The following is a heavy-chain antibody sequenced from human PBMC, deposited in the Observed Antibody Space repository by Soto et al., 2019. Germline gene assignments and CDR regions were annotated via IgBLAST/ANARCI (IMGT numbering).Heavy chain of an antibody. CDR2: IYWDDDK. Sequence: QITLKESGPTLVKPTQTLTLTCTFSGFSLSTSGVGVGWIRQPPGKALEWLALIYWDDDKRYSPSLKSRLTXSXXTGKRQGVLTTPNMDPVDTATYYCAHSRLSSGFDYWGQGTLVTVSS. CDR3: AHSRLSSGFDY. D-gene: IGHD6-25*01. J-gene: IGHJ4*02. CDR1: GFSLSTSGVG. V-gene: IGHV2-5*02.